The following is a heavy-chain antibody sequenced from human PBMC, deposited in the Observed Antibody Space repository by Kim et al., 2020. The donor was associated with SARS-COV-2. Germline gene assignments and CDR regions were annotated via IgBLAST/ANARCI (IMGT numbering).Heavy chain of an antibody. Sequence: ASVKVSCKASGYTFTSYAMHWVRQAPGQRLEWMGWINAGNGNTKYSQKFQGRVTITRDTSASTAYMELSSLRSEDTAVYYCAGLYSSSWYEMEFFDYWGQGTLVTVSS. V-gene: IGHV1-3*01. CDR2: INAGNGNT. D-gene: IGHD6-13*01. J-gene: IGHJ4*02. CDR1: GYTFTSYA. CDR3: AGLYSSSWYEMEFFDY.